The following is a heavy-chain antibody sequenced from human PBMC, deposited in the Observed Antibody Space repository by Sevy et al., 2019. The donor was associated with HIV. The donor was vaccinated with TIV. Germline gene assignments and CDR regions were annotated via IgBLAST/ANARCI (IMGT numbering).Heavy chain of an antibody. Sequence: GGSLRLSCAASGFTFSSYGMHWVRQAPGKGLEWVAVIWYDGSNKYYADSVKVRFTISRDNSKNTLYLQMNSLRAEDTAVYYCARDRRLVTEILLDYWGQGTLVTVSS. CDR3: ARDRRLVTEILLDY. CDR2: IWYDGSNK. D-gene: IGHD3-9*01. CDR1: GFTFSSYG. J-gene: IGHJ4*02. V-gene: IGHV3-33*01.